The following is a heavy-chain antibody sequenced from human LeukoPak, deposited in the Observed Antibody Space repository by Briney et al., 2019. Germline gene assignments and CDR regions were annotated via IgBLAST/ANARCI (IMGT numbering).Heavy chain of an antibody. D-gene: IGHD1-1*01. J-gene: IGHJ5*02. CDR1: GFTFSSYA. CDR3: ARDMGDWNARQGSWFDP. V-gene: IGHV3-30*04. Sequence: DPGRSLRLSCAASGFTFSSYAMHWVRQAPGKGLEWVAVISYDGSNKYYVDSVKGRFTISRDNPKNTLYLQMNSLRAEDTAVYYCARDMGDWNARQGSWFDPWGQGTLVTVSS. CDR2: ISYDGSNK.